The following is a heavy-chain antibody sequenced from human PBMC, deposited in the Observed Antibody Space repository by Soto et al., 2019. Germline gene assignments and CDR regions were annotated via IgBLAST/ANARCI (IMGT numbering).Heavy chain of an antibody. CDR1: GGSISSYY. V-gene: IGHV4-59*08. CDR2: SYYSGST. J-gene: IGHJ4*02. CDR3: ARHDTLHGENYS. Sequence: SETLSLTCTVSGGSISSYYWSWIRQPPGKGLEWIGYSYYSGSTNYNPSLKSRVTISVDTSKNQFSLKLSSVTAADTAVYYCARHDTLHGENYSLGLETVLTISS. D-gene: IGHD4-17*01.